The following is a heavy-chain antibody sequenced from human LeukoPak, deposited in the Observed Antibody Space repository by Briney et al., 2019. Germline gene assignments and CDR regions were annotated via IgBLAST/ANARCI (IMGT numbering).Heavy chain of an antibody. D-gene: IGHD5-18*01. CDR1: GGSISSSSYY. J-gene: IGHJ5*02. CDR3: AAGYSYGHNWFDP. CDR2: IYYSGST. V-gene: IGHV4-39*07. Sequence: SETLSLTCTVSGGSISSSSYYWGWIRQPPGKGLEWIGSIYYSGSTYYNPSLKSRVTISVDTSKNQFSLKLSSVTAADTAVYYCAAGYSYGHNWFDPWGQGTLVTVSS.